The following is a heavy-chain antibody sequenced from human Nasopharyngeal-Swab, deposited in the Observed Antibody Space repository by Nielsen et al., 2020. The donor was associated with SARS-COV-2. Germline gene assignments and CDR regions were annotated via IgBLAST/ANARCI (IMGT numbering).Heavy chain of an antibody. J-gene: IGHJ4*02. V-gene: IGHV3-23*01. D-gene: IGHD3-10*01. CDR1: GFAFSDHY. CDR2: ISGSGGST. CDR3: AKQLLWFGELLDMFDY. Sequence: GESLKISCAASGFAFSDHYMDWVRQAPGKGLEWVSAISGSGGSTYYADSVKGRFTISRDNSKNTLYLQMNSLRAEDTAVYYCAKQLLWFGELLDMFDYWGQGTLVTVSS.